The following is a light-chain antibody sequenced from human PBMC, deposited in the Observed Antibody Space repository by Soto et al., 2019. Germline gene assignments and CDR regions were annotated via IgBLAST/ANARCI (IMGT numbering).Light chain of an antibody. J-gene: IGLJ3*02. Sequence: QSVLTQPPSASGTPGQRVTISCSGSSSNIGSNTVNWYQQLPGTAPKLLIYSNNERPSGVPDRFSGSKSGTSASLAISGLQSEHEAVYHCAAWDGTLKAWVFGGGTQLTVL. V-gene: IGLV1-44*01. CDR1: SSNIGSNT. CDR3: AAWDGTLKAWV. CDR2: SNN.